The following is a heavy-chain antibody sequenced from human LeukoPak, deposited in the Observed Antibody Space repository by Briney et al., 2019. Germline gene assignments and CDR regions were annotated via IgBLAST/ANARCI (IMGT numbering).Heavy chain of an antibody. CDR1: GFTFSAYY. CDR2: ISTTGSTI. CDR3: VFLFEQKTAYEIIDY. Sequence: GGSLRLSCAASGFTFSAYYMSWIRKAPGKGLEWVSYISTTGSTIKYADSVKGRFTNSRDNAKNSLFLHMNSLRAEDTAVYYCVFLFEQKTAYEIIDYWGQGTLITVSP. J-gene: IGHJ4*02. D-gene: IGHD2-21*01. V-gene: IGHV3-11*01.